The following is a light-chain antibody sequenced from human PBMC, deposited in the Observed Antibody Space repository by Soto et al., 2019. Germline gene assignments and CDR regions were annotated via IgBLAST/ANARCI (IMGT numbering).Light chain of an antibody. CDR3: QQYNSHPLT. Sequence: DIQMTQSPSSLSASVGDRVTITCRASQGKSLIYAASSLQSGVPSRFSGSGSGTDFTLTISSLQPEDFATYYCQQYNSHPLTFGGGTKVEIK. CDR2: AAS. CDR1: QG. J-gene: IGKJ4*01. V-gene: IGKV1-16*01.